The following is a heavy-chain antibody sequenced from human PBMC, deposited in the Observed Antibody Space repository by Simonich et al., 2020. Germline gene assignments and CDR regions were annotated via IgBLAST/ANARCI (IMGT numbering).Heavy chain of an antibody. CDR3: ARVGGPDAFDI. D-gene: IGHD1-26*01. Sequence: QVQLQQWGAGLLKPSETLSLTCAVYGGSFSGYSWSWIRQPPGKGLEWIGEINHSGSTNYNPSFKSRVTISVDTSKNQFSLKLSSVTAADTAVYYCARVGGPDAFDIWGQGTMVTVSS. J-gene: IGHJ3*02. CDR1: GGSFSGYS. V-gene: IGHV4-34*01. CDR2: INHSGST.